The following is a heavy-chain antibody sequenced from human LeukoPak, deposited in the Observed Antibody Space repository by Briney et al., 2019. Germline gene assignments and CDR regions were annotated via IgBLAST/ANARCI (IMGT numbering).Heavy chain of an antibody. D-gene: IGHD6-13*01. CDR3: AGGEYSSSWTSMDD. CDR1: GGSISSYY. CDR2: IYYSGST. Sequence: PSETLSLTCTVSGGSISSYYWSWIRQPPGKGLEWIGYIYYSGSTNYNPSLNSRVTISLDTSKKQFSLKLTSVTAADTAVYYCAGGEYSSSWTSMDDWGQGTTVTVSS. J-gene: IGHJ6*02. V-gene: IGHV4-59*08.